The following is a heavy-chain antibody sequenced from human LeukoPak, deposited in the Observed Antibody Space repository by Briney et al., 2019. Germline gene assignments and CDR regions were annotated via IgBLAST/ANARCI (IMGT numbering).Heavy chain of an antibody. J-gene: IGHJ4*02. CDR3: ARFSSGCSTSSCYLTY. D-gene: IGHD2-2*01. Sequence: SETLSLTCSVSGGSLSSHYWSWIRQPPGKGLELIGHIHDTRSTFYNPSLRGRVTISLDTSNNQFSLKLTSMTAADTAVYCCARFSSGCSTSSCYLTYWGQGTLVTVS. V-gene: IGHV4-59*11. CDR1: GGSLSSHY. CDR2: IHDTRST.